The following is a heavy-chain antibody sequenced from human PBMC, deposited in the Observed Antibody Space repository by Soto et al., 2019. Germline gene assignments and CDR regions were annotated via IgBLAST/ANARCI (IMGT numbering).Heavy chain of an antibody. V-gene: IGHV3-53*01. CDR2: IYSGGST. Sequence: GGSLRLSCAASGFTVSSNYMSWVRQAPGKGLEWVSVIYSGGSTYYADSVKGRFTISRDNSKNTLYLQMNSLRAEDTAVYYCARDGALAAEYFQHWGQGTLVTVSS. CDR1: GFTVSSNY. D-gene: IGHD3-10*01. J-gene: IGHJ1*01. CDR3: ARDGALAAEYFQH.